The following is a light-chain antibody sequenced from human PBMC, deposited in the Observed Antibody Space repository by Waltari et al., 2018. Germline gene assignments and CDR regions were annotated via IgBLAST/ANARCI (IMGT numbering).Light chain of an antibody. V-gene: IGLV1-40*01. Sequence: QSVLTQPPSVSGAPGQRVIISCTGSSSNIGAGYEVHWYQQLPGTAPKLPIYGNSSRPSGVPARFSGSKSGTSASLAITGLQAEDEADYYCQSYDSSLSVVFGGGTKLTVL. CDR3: QSYDSSLSVV. CDR1: SSNIGAGYE. CDR2: GNS. J-gene: IGLJ2*01.